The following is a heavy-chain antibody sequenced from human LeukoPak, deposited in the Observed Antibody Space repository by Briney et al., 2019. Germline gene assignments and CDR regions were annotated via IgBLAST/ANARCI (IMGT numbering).Heavy chain of an antibody. D-gene: IGHD5-18*01. CDR3: AGSSYSYGGGIWFDP. CDR1: GGSISSYY. CDR2: IYYSGST. Sequence: SETLSLTCTLSGGSISSYYWSWIRQPPGKGLKWIGYIYYSGSTNYNPSLKSRVTISVDTSKNQFSLKLSSVTAADTAVYYCAGSSYSYGGGIWFDPWGQGTLVTVSA. V-gene: IGHV4-59*01. J-gene: IGHJ5*02.